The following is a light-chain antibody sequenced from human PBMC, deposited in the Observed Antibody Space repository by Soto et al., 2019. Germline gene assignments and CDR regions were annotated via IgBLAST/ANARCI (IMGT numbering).Light chain of an antibody. CDR3: GSWDSSLSAYV. CDR1: SSNIGGNS. V-gene: IGLV1-51*01. CDR2: DDD. Sequence: QSVMTQPPSVSAAPGQKVTISCSGSSSNIGGNSVSWYQQLPGTAPKLLIYDDDKRPSGTPDRFSGSKSGTSATLGITGFRTGDEADYYCGSWDSSLSAYVFGTGTKLTVL. J-gene: IGLJ1*01.